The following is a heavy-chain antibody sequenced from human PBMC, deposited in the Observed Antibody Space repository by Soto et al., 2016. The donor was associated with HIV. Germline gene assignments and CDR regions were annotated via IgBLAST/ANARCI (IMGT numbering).Heavy chain of an antibody. J-gene: IGHJ4*02. CDR1: GFTFNSYA. CDR3: AKVGWDQIRKVAARQNYYFDY. Sequence: EVQLLESGGGLVQPGGSLRLSCAASGFTFNSYAMNWVRQAPGKGLEWVSTISGSGSSTYYADSVKGRFTISRDNSKNTLYLQMNSLRAEDTAVYYCAKVGWDQIRKVAARQNYYFDYWGQGTLVTVS. D-gene: IGHD6-19*01. V-gene: IGHV3-23*01. CDR2: ISGSGSST.